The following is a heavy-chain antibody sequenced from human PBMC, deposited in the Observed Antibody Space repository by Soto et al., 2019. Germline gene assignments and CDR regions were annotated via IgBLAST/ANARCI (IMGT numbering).Heavy chain of an antibody. CDR3: ASLGVGDWANYYYYYGMDV. J-gene: IGHJ6*02. D-gene: IGHD2-21*02. Sequence: PGGSLRLSCAASGFTFSSYAMTWVRQAPGKGLEWVSAVTANGGSTYSADSVKGRLTISRDNSKNTLFLQMNSLRAEDTAVYYCASLGVGDWANYYYYYGMDVWGQGTTVTVSS. CDR2: VTANGGST. V-gene: IGHV3-23*01. CDR1: GFTFSSYA.